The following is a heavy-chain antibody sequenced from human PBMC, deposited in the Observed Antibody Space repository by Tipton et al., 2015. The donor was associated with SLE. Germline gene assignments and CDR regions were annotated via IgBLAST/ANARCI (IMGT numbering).Heavy chain of an antibody. CDR2: INTDTGHP. CDR3: TRGGAPTLYFQH. D-gene: IGHD1-26*01. CDR1: GYSFKSYA. J-gene: IGHJ1*01. Sequence: QLVQSGSELKKPGASVRVSCKASGYSFKSYAMNWVRQAPGKGLEWMGWINTDTGHPTYVQGFTGRFVFSFDTSVSTAYLQISSLKAEDSAVYYCTRGGAPTLYFQHWGQGTLVTVSS. V-gene: IGHV7-4-1*02.